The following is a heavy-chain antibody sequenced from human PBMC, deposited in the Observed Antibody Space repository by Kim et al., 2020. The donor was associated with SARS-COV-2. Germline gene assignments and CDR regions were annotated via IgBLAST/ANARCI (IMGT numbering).Heavy chain of an antibody. CDR1: GFSFSDYA. CDR3: LRYGRDYGAVH. Sequence: GGSLRLSCSASGFSFSDYAINWVRRAPGKGLEYVSATTSSGGGSFYADSVEGRFTISRDNSKNSLYLQMNSLRLEDTSVYFCLRYGRDYGAVHWGQGILVIVSS. J-gene: IGHJ1*01. D-gene: IGHD4-17*01. V-gene: IGHV3-64D*06. CDR2: TTSSGGGS.